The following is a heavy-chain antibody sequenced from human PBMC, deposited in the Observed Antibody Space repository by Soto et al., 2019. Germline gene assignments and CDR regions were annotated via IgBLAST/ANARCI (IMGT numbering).Heavy chain of an antibody. V-gene: IGHV5-51*01. Sequence: PGESLKIPCRGSGYDFNTNWFGWVRQLPGRGLVWVGIMYPGDSDTRYNPSLQGHVTLSVDVTVSTAFLQWRSLETSDTGMYFCARLPRDCNKTSCYYADHWGHGTQVTVYS. CDR1: GYDFNTNW. J-gene: IGHJ4*01. D-gene: IGHD3-3*01. CDR3: ARLPRDCNKTSCYYADH. CDR2: MYPGDSDT.